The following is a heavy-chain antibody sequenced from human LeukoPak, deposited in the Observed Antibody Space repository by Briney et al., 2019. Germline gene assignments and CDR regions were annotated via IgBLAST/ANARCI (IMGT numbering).Heavy chain of an antibody. J-gene: IGHJ4*02. CDR3: TRDRGTWNDDGFDY. CDR1: GSSISSYY. D-gene: IGHD1-1*01. V-gene: IGHV4-4*07. CDR2: IYISGST. Sequence: SETLSLTCTVSGSSISSYYWSWIRQPAGKGLEWIGRIYISGSTNYNPSLKSRVTMSVDTSKNQFSLKLSSVTAADTAVYYCTRDRGTWNDDGFDYWGQGTLVTVSS.